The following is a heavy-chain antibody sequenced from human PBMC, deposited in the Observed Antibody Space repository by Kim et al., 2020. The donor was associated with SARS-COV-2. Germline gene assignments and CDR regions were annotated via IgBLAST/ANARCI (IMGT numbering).Heavy chain of an antibody. D-gene: IGHD3-22*01. J-gene: IGHJ2*01. CDR3: ARDCISSGYNYWYFDL. V-gene: IGHV1-69*04. CDR2: IIPILGIA. CDR1: GGTFSSYA. Sequence: SVKVSCKASGGTFSSYAISWVRQAPGQGLEWMGRIIPILGIANYAQKFQGRVTITADKSTSTAYMELSSLRSEDTAVYYCARDCISSGYNYWYFDLWGRGTLVTVSS.